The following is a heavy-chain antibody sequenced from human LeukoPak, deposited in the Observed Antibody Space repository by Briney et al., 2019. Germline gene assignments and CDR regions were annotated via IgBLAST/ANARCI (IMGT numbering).Heavy chain of an antibody. D-gene: IGHD5-18*01. Sequence: GASVKVSCKASGYTFTSYYMHWVRQAPGQGLEWRGGISAYNGNTKYAQTLQGRVTMTTDTSTSTAYMELRSLRSDDTSVYYCARVEWHTAMVTGEPDYWGQGALVTVSS. J-gene: IGHJ4*02. CDR3: ARVEWHTAMVTGEPDY. CDR1: GYTFTSYY. V-gene: IGHV1-18*04. CDR2: ISAYNGNT.